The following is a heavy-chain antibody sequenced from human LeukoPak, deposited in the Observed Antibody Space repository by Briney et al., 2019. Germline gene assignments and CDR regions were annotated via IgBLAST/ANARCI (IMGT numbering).Heavy chain of an antibody. V-gene: IGHV4-61*01. D-gene: IGHD3-22*01. CDR3: ARLHYDSSGYYYFDY. Sequence: PSETLSLTCTVSGGSVTSGIHYWSWIRQPPGKGLEWIGNIYYSGTTDYNPSLKSRVTISVDTSKNQFSLKLSSVTAADTAVYYCARLHYDSSGYYYFDYWGQGTLVTVSS. CDR2: IYYSGTT. J-gene: IGHJ4*02. CDR1: GGSVTSGIHY.